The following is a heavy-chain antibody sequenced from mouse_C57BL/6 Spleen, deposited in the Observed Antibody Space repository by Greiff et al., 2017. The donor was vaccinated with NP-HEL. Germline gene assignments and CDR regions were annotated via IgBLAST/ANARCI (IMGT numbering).Heavy chain of an antibody. CDR2: ISYDGSN. D-gene: IGHD2-4*01. Sequence: ESGPGLVKPSQSLSLTCSVTGYSITSGYYWNWIRQFPGNKLEWMGYISYDGSNNYNPSLKNRISITRDTSKNQFFLKLNSVTTEDTATYYCARGVYYDYGFDYWGQGTTLTVSS. J-gene: IGHJ2*01. CDR3: ARGVYYDYGFDY. CDR1: GYSITSGYY. V-gene: IGHV3-6*01.